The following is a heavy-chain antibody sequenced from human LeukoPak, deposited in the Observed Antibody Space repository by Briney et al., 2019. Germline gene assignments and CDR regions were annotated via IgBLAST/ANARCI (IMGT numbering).Heavy chain of an antibody. CDR2: ISSTSGTI. CDR3: ASVCPSINCDDFDY. V-gene: IGHV3-48*04. CDR1: GFTFSTYD. D-gene: IGHD2-2*01. J-gene: IGHJ4*02. Sequence: GGSLRLSCAASGFTFSTYDMNWVRQSPGKGLEWVSSISSTSGTIHYADSVKGRFTISRDNAKNSVFLQMKSLRVEDTAVYFCASVCPSINCDDFDYWGQGTLVTVSS.